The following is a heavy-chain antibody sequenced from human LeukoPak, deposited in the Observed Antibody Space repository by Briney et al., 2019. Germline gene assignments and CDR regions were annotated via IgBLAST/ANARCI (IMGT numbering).Heavy chain of an antibody. CDR2: IHYSGTT. J-gene: IGHJ4*02. D-gene: IGHD3-9*01. V-gene: IGHV4-59*08. CDR1: GVSIFSYY. Sequence: SETLSLTCTVSGVSIFSYYWNWIRQPPVQGLEWIGYIHYSGTTNYNPSLKSRVSISIDTSKSQFSLKLTSATAADTAIYYCATGRSIRYFDYWGQGTLLSVSS. CDR3: ATGRSIRYFDY.